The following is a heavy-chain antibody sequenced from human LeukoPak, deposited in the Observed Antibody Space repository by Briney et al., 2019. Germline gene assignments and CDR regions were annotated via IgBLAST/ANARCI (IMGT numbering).Heavy chain of an antibody. J-gene: IGHJ4*02. CDR3: ARGNYGSGLDY. CDR1: GFTFSSYW. CDR2: INSDGSST. V-gene: IGHV3-74*01. D-gene: IGHD3-10*01. Sequence: QPGGSLRLSCAASGFTFSSYWMHWVRQAPGKGLVWVSRINSDGSSTNYAGSVKGRFTISRDNAKNTLYLQMNSLRAEDTAVYYCARGNYGSGLDYWGQGTLVTVSS.